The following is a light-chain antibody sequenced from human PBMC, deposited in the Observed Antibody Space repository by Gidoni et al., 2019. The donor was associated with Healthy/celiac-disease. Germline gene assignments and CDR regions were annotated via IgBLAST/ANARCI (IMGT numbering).Light chain of an antibody. CDR2: DAS. CDR3: QQRSNWPIT. CDR1: KSVSSY. Sequence: IVLTQPPATLSLSPGERATLSCRASKSVSSYLAWYQQKPGQAPRLLIYDASNRATGVPSRFSGSGSGTDFTLTISSLEPEDVVVYYCQQRSNWPITFGQGTRLEIK. V-gene: IGKV3-11*01. J-gene: IGKJ5*01.